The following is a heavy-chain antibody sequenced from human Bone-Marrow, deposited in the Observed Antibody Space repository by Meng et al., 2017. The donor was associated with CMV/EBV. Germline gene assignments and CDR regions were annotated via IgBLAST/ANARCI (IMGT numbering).Heavy chain of an antibody. D-gene: IGHD4/OR15-4a*01. J-gene: IGHJ4*02. CDR3: ARTNYGLDY. Sequence: LSCAASGFNFRGYYMSWIRQAPGRGLEWVSYIDSSGGTIDYADSVRGRFTISRDNAKNSLYLQMSSLRAEDTAIYYCARTNYGLDYWGQGTLVTVSS. CDR1: GFNFRGYY. V-gene: IGHV3-11*01. CDR2: IDSSGGTI.